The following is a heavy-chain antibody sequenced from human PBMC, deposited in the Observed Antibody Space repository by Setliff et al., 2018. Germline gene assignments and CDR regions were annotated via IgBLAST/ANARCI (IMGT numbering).Heavy chain of an antibody. CDR1: GYTFTGYY. D-gene: IGHD6-6*01. V-gene: IGHV1-2*02. J-gene: IGHJ6*03. Sequence: ASVKVSCKASGYTFTGYYMHWVRQAPGQGLEWMGWINPNSGGTNYAQKFQGRVTMTRDTAISTAYMELSRLTSDDTAVYYCARAEYTSSSLYYYMDVWGKGTTVTVSS. CDR3: ARAEYTSSSLYYYMDV. CDR2: INPNSGGT.